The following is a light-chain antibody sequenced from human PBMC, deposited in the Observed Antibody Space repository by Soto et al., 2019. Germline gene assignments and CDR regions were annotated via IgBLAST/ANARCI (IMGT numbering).Light chain of an antibody. Sequence: EIVLTQSPGTLSLSPGERATLSCRASQSFSSSYLAWYQQKPGQAPRLLIYGASSRATGIPDRFSGSGSGTDFTLTISRLEPEDFATYYCLQHNSYPWTFGQGTKVDIK. CDR2: GAS. V-gene: IGKV3-20*01. CDR1: QSFSSSY. J-gene: IGKJ1*01. CDR3: LQHNSYPWT.